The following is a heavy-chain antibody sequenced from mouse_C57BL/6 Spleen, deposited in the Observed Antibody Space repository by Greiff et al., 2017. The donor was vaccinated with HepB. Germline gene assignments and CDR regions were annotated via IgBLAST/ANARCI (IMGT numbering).Heavy chain of an antibody. D-gene: IGHD2-10*02. CDR3: ARQYGNYERYFDV. Sequence: EVMLVESGGDLVKPGGSLKLSCAASGFTFSSYGMSWVRQTPDKRLEWVATISSGGSYTYYPDSVKGRFTISRDNAKNTLYLQMSSLKSEDTAMYYCARQYGNYERYFDVWGTGTTVTVSS. CDR2: ISSGGSYT. CDR1: GFTFSSYG. J-gene: IGHJ1*03. V-gene: IGHV5-6*01.